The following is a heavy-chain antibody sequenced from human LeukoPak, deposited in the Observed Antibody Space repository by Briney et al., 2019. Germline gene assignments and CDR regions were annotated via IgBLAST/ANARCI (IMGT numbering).Heavy chain of an antibody. Sequence: PGGSLRLSSAASAFTFTIYAMSWVRKALGVGLECVSAISGSGGSTYYADSVKRRFTISRTRSKNTLYLQMNSLRAEDTAVYYCAKSARYCSSTSCSPGGDYWGQGTMVTVSS. CDR1: AFTFTIYA. J-gene: IGHJ4*02. V-gene: IGHV3-23*01. D-gene: IGHD2-2*01. CDR2: ISGSGGST. CDR3: AKSARYCSSTSCSPGGDY.